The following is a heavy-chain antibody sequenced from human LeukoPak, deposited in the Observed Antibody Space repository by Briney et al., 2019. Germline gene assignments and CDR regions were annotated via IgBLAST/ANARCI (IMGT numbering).Heavy chain of an antibody. CDR2: IKSKTDGGTT. CDR1: GFTFSNAW. J-gene: IGHJ4*02. Sequence: GGSLRLSCAASGFTFSNAWMSWVRQAPGKGLEWVGRIKSKTDGGTTDYAAPVKGRFTISRDDSKNTLYLQMNSLKTEDAAVYYCTTDSSAAGSLGDYWGQGTLVTVSS. D-gene: IGHD6-13*01. CDR3: TTDSSAAGSLGDY. V-gene: IGHV3-15*01.